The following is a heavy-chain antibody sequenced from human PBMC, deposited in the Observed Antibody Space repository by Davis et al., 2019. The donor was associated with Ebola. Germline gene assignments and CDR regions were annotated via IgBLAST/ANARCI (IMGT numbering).Heavy chain of an antibody. CDR2: VDWNDDK. V-gene: IGHV2-70*01. J-gene: IGHJ4*02. D-gene: IGHD3-22*01. Sequence: SGPTLVKPKQTLTLTCTFSGFSLTTSGVCVSWIRQPPGKALEWLGLVDWNDDKYYTPSLKTRVSISTDTSKNQVVLTMTNMDPVDTATYYCARITYYYDSSAYGPFDYWGQGTLVTVSS. CDR1: GFSLTTSGVC. CDR3: ARITYYYDSSAYGPFDY.